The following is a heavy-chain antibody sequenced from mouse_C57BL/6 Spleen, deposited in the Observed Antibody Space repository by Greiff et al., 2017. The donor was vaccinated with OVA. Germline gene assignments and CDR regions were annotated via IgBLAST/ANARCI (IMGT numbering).Heavy chain of an antibody. CDR1: GFNIKDYY. V-gene: IGHV14-1*01. CDR2: IDPEDGDT. D-gene: IGHD1-1*01. J-gene: IGHJ4*01. Sequence: VHVKQSGAELVRPGASVKLSCTASGFNIKDYYMHWVKQRPEQGLEWIGRIDPEDGDTEYAPKFQGKATMTADTSSNTAYLQLSSLTSEDTAVYYCTTFFYYGTLYYAMDYWGQGTSVTVSS. CDR3: TTFFYYGTLYYAMDY.